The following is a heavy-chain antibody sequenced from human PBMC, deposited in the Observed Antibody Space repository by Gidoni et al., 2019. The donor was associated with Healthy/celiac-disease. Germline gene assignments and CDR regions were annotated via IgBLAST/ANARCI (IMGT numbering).Heavy chain of an antibody. D-gene: IGHD3-22*01. CDR3: TTPPYYYDSSGYPG. CDR1: GFTFLVPA. Sequence: EVQLVESGGGLVQPGGSLKLSCAASGFTFLVPAMHWVRQASGKGLEWVGRIRSKANSYATAYAASVKGRFTISRDDSKNTAYLQMNSLKTEDTAVYYCTTPPYYYDSSGYPGWGQGTLVTVSS. J-gene: IGHJ4*02. CDR2: IRSKANSYAT. V-gene: IGHV3-73*02.